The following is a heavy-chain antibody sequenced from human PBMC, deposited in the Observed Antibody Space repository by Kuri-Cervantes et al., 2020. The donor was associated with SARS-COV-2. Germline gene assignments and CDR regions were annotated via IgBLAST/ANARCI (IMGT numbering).Heavy chain of an antibody. CDR1: GFTFSSYA. CDR3: ARDPGPKAHYGMDV. J-gene: IGHJ6*02. Sequence: LSLTCAASGFTFSSYAMSWVRQAPGKGLEWVSAIDGSSGDTYYADSVKGRCTISRDNSKNTLYLQMNSLRAEDTAVYYCARDPGPKAHYGMDVWGQGTTVTVSS. V-gene: IGHV3-23*01. CDR2: IDGSSGDT.